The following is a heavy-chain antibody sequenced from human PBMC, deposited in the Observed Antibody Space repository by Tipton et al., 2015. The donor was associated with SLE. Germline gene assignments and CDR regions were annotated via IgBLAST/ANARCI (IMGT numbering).Heavy chain of an antibody. Sequence: LRLSCTVSGGSISSYYWSWIRQPPGKGLEWIGSIYYSGSTYYNPSLKSRVTISVDTSKNQFSLKLSSVTAADTAVYYCARDSIAAHYWGQGTLVTVSS. D-gene: IGHD6-6*01. CDR1: GGSISSYY. CDR3: ARDSIAAHY. V-gene: IGHV4-59*12. J-gene: IGHJ4*02. CDR2: IYYSGST.